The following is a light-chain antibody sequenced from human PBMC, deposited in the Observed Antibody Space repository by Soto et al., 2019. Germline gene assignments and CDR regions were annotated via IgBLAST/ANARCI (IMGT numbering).Light chain of an antibody. CDR3: GTWDSSLSAGV. J-gene: IGLJ3*02. V-gene: IGLV1-51*02. CDR2: END. Sequence: QSVLTQPPSVSAAPGQTVTISCSGTSSNIGNNYVSWYQQLPGTSPKLLIYENDKRPSGIPDRFSGSKSATSATLGITGLQTGDEADYYCGTWDSSLSAGVFGGGTQLTVL. CDR1: SSNIGNNY.